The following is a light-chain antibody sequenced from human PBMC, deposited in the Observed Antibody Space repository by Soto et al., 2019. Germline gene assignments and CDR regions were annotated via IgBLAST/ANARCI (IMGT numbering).Light chain of an antibody. Sequence: QPVLTQPPSVSEAPGQRVTISCTGSNSNIGAGYDVHWYQQFPGTAPKLLIYGSSNRPSGVPDRFSGSKSGTSASLAITGLQAEDEADYYCQAYDSSLSGSVFGGGTKLTVL. CDR1: NSNIGAGYD. CDR2: GSS. V-gene: IGLV1-40*01. CDR3: QAYDSSLSGSV. J-gene: IGLJ3*02.